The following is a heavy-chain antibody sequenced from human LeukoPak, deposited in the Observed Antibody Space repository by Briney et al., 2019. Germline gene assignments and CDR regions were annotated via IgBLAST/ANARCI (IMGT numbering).Heavy chain of an antibody. V-gene: IGHV3-23*01. J-gene: IGHJ4*02. Sequence: GGSLRLSCAASGFIFSNYAMSWVRQAPGKGLEWVSAISGSGGTTHYADSVKGRFTISRDRSKNTLYLQMHSLRAEDTAVYYCAKDAFCTSTNCYASYFDYWGQGTLVTVSS. CDR3: AKDAFCTSTNCYASYFDY. D-gene: IGHD2-2*01. CDR1: GFIFSNYA. CDR2: ISGSGGTT.